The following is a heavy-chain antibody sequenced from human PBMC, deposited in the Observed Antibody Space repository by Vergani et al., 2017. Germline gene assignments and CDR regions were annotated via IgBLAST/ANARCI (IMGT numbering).Heavy chain of an antibody. J-gene: IGHJ6*02. CDR3: ARSPLDYYYYYGMDV. CDR2: INHSGST. V-gene: IGHV4-34*01. CDR1: GGSFSGYY. Sequence: QVQLQQWGAGLLKPSETLSLTCAVYGGSFSGYYWSWIRQPPGKGLEWIGEINHSGSTKYNPSLKSRVTISVDTSKNQFSLKLSSVTAADTAVYYCARSPLDYYYYYGMDVWGQGTTVTVSS.